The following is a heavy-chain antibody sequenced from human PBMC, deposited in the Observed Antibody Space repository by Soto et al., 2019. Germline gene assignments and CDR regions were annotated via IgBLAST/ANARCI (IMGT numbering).Heavy chain of an antibody. Sequence: ASVKVSCKASNDSLSSHFIHWVRQAPGEGLEWMGTINPGPNSASYSKEFQGRLTLTSDMPPRTVYMQLSNLRSDDTAVYYCAGASSRVSSVVAAYWGQGTLVTVSS. CDR2: INPGPNSA. CDR3: AGASSRVSSVVAAY. V-gene: IGHV1-46*01. CDR1: NDSLSSHF. D-gene: IGHD2-15*01. J-gene: IGHJ4*02.